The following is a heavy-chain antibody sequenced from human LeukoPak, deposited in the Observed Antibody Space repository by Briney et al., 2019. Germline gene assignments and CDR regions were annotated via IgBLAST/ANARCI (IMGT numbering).Heavy chain of an antibody. Sequence: GASVKVSCQSSGYTFSNYGIAWVRQAPGQGLEWMGWISAFNGNTNYAQKFQGRVSMTTKTSTTTAYLDLWSLRSDDTAVYYCARWGGSWGYYFDYWGQGALVTVAS. CDR3: ARWGGSWGYYFDY. D-gene: IGHD6-13*01. J-gene: IGHJ4*02. CDR2: ISAFNGNT. CDR1: GYTFSNYG. V-gene: IGHV1-18*01.